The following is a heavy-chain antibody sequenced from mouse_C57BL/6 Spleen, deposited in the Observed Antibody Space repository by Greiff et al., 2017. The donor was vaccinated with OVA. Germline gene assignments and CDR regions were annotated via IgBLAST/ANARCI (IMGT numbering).Heavy chain of an antibody. D-gene: IGHD1-3*01. Sequence: QVQLQQSGPGLVQPSQSLSITCTVSGFSLTSYGVHWVRQSPGKGLEWLGVIWRGGGTDYNAAFMSRLSITTDNSKSKVFFKINSLQSDDTAIDYCAKKSGGDGRAMDYWGQGTSVTVSS. J-gene: IGHJ4*01. CDR3: AKKSGGDGRAMDY. V-gene: IGHV2-5*01. CDR1: GFSLTSYG. CDR2: IWRGGGT.